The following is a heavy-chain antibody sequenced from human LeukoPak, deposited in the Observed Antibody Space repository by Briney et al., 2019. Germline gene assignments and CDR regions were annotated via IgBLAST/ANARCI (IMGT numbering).Heavy chain of an antibody. CDR2: ISSSSSTI. D-gene: IGHD6-13*01. CDR3: ARETGYSSSWYFGYYMDV. Sequence: QAGGSLRLSCAASGFTFSSYSMNWVRQAPGKGLEWVSYISSSSSTIYYADSVKGRFTISRDNAKNSLYLQMNSLRAEDTAVYYCARETGYSSSWYFGYYMDVWGKGTTVTVSS. J-gene: IGHJ6*03. CDR1: GFTFSSYS. V-gene: IGHV3-48*01.